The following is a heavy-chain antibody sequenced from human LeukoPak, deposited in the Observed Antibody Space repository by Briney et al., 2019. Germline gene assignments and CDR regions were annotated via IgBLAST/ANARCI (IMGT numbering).Heavy chain of an antibody. J-gene: IGHJ4*02. CDR1: GFTFGDYA. Sequence: QSGGSLRLSCTASGFTFGDYAMSWVRQAPGKGLEWVSVLYSGGSTYYADSVRGRFTISRDNSNNTLYLQMNNLRPEDTAVYYCARDLLSDSSGYFGYWGQGTLVTVSS. V-gene: IGHV3-53*01. D-gene: IGHD3-22*01. CDR2: LYSGGST. CDR3: ARDLLSDSSGYFGY.